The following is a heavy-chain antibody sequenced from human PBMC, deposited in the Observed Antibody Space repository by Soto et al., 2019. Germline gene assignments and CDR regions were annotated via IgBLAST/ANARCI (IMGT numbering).Heavy chain of an antibody. Sequence: PGGSLRLSCTASGFTFGDYAMSWVRQAPGKGLEWVGFIRSKAYGGTTEYAASVKGRFTISRDDSKSIAYLQMNSLKTEDTAVYYCTRGGGSSSRPYYYGMDVWGQGTTVTVSS. D-gene: IGHD6-6*01. CDR3: TRGGGSSSRPYYYGMDV. CDR1: GFTFGDYA. CDR2: IRSKAYGGTT. V-gene: IGHV3-49*04. J-gene: IGHJ6*02.